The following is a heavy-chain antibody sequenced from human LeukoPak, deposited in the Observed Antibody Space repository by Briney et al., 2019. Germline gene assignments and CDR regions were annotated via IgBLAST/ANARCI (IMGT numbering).Heavy chain of an antibody. CDR3: ARDHRVWSGYYTGISGYYYYMDV. D-gene: IGHD3-3*01. V-gene: IGHV1-2*02. CDR2: INPNSGGT. CDR1: GYTFTGYY. Sequence: ASVKVSCKASGYTFTGYYMHWVRQAPGQGLEWMGWINPNSGGTNYAQKFQGRVTMTRDTSISTAHMELSRLRSDDTAVYYCARDHRVWSGYYTGISGYYYYMDVWGKGTTVTVSS. J-gene: IGHJ6*03.